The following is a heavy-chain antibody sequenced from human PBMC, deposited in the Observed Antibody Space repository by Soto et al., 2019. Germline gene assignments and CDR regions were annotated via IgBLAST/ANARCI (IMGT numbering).Heavy chain of an antibody. Sequence: QVQLVESGGGMVQPGRSLRLSCAASGFIFSNNGFHWVRQAPGKGLEWVSLTSHDGRDNHYADSVKGRFTISRDNAKNTVFLKMNSLRVEDTAVYCCVRWGGSMSSGYYIDYWGQGTLVTVSS. D-gene: IGHD3-10*01. J-gene: IGHJ4*02. CDR2: TSHDGRDN. V-gene: IGHV3-33*01. CDR3: VRWGGSMSSGYYIDY. CDR1: GFIFSNNG.